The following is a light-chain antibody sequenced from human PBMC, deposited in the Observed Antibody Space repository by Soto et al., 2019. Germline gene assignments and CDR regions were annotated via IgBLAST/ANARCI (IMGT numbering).Light chain of an antibody. CDR1: SSDVGGYNF. CDR3: SSYSSSSTLV. V-gene: IGLV2-14*01. Sequence: QSVLTQPASVSGSPGQSITISCTGTSSDVGGYNFVSWYQHHPGKAPKLMIYGVSNRPSGVSNRFSGSKSGNTASLTISGLQAEDEADYSCSSYSSSSTLVFGTGTKLTVL. J-gene: IGLJ1*01. CDR2: GVS.